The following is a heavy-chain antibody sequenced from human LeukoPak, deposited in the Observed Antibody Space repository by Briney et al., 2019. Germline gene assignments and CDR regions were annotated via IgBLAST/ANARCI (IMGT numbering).Heavy chain of an antibody. D-gene: IGHD3-10*01. Sequence: GGSLRLSCAASGFTFSSYAMSWVRQAPGKGLEWVSAISGSGGSTYYADSVKGRFTISRDNSKNTLYLQMNSLRAEDTAFYCALAGFYGSGSYYIDYWGQGTLVTVSS. J-gene: IGHJ4*02. V-gene: IGHV3-23*01. CDR3: ALAGFYGSGSYYIDY. CDR2: ISGSGGST. CDR1: GFTFSSYA.